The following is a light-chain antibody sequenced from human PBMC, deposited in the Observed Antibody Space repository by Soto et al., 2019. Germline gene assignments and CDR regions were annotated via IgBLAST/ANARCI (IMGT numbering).Light chain of an antibody. J-gene: IGKJ4*01. CDR1: QSVSSN. Sequence: EIVMTPSPATLSVSPGERATLSCRASQSVSSNLAWYQQKPGQTPKILIDVASTRATGIPARFSGSWSATEFPLTISSLQAEDFAVYYCQQYNVWPLTFGGGTKVEFK. V-gene: IGKV3-15*01. CDR3: QQYNVWPLT. CDR2: VAS.